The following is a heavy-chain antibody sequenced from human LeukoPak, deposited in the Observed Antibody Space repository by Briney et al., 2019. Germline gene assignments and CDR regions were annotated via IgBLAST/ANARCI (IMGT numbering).Heavy chain of an antibody. Sequence: SETLSLTCTVSRGSISSYYWSWIRQPPGQGLEWIGYIYYSGSTDYTPSLKSRVNISVDTSKDQFSLKLSSVTAADTAVYYCARVRVSSGSPPWYFDYWGQGTLVTVSS. CDR3: ARVRVSSGSPPWYFDY. D-gene: IGHD3-22*01. CDR1: RGSISSYY. CDR2: IYYSGST. V-gene: IGHV4-59*01. J-gene: IGHJ4*02.